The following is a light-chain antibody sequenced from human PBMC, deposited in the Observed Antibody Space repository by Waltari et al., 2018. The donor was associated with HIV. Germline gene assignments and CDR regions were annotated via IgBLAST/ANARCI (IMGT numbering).Light chain of an antibody. Sequence: QAVVTQHPSLTVSPGGTVTLTCGSSTGAVTRGHSPYWFQQRPGQAPRTLIHDTSNKHSWTPARFSGSLLGGKAALTLSGAQPEDEAEYYCLLSYGGPRVFGGGTKLTVL. J-gene: IGLJ2*01. V-gene: IGLV7-46*01. CDR1: TGAVTRGHS. CDR2: DTS. CDR3: LLSYGGPRV.